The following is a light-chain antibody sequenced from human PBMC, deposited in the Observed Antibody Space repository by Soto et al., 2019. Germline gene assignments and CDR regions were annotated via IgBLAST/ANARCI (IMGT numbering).Light chain of an antibody. CDR1: QSVDNY. Sequence: DIQMTQSPSSLSASVGDRVTITCRASQSVDNYLKWYQQKPWKAPKLLIYASSTLQSGVQSRFSGSGSGTVFTLTIGSPQPEDFATYYCQQDHSPPLTFGPGTKVDIK. V-gene: IGKV1-39*01. J-gene: IGKJ3*01. CDR2: ASS. CDR3: QQDHSPPLT.